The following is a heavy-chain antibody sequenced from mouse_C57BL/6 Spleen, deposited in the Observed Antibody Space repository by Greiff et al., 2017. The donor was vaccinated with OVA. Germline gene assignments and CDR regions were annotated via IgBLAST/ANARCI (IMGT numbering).Heavy chain of an antibody. CDR3: ARSGSYYAMDY. CDR1: GYAFSSYW. Sequence: VQLQQSGAELVKPGASVKISCKASGYAFSSYWMNWVQQRPGKGLEWIGQIYPGDGDTNYNGKFKGKATLTADKSSSTAYMQLSSLTSEDSAVYFCARSGSYYAMDYWGQGTSVTVSS. V-gene: IGHV1-80*01. D-gene: IGHD3-1*01. J-gene: IGHJ4*01. CDR2: IYPGDGDT.